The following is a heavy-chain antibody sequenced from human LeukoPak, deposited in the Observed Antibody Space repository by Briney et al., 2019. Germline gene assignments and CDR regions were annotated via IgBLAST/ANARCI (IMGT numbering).Heavy chain of an antibody. CDR3: ARTNTVYGDFDY. CDR2: IFPDGRT. D-gene: IGHD2/OR15-2a*01. J-gene: IGHJ4*02. Sequence: GGSLRLSCAASGLTVTDNYCSWVRQAPGKGLEWVSVIFPDGRTYHADSVKGRFTISRDRPKNTLLLQMNSLRADDTALYHCARTNTVYGDFDYWGQGILVTVSS. V-gene: IGHV3-53*01. CDR1: GLTVTDNY.